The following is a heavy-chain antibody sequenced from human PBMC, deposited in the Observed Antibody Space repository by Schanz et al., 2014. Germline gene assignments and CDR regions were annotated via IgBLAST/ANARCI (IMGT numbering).Heavy chain of an antibody. Sequence: QVQLVESGGGVVQPGRSLRLSCAASGFTFSSYGMHWVRQAPGKGLVLVAVIWYDGSNKYYADSVKGRFTISRDNSKNTLFLQMNSLRAEDTAVYYCARDHTTESYYSAGPPIDYWGQGTLLTVSS. V-gene: IGHV3-33*01. J-gene: IGHJ4*02. CDR2: IWYDGSNK. CDR1: GFTFSSYG. CDR3: ARDHTTESYYSAGPPIDY. D-gene: IGHD1-26*01.